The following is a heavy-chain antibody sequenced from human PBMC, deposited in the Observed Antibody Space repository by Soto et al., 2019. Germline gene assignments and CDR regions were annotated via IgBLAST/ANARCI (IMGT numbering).Heavy chain of an antibody. D-gene: IGHD3-16*01. J-gene: IGHJ4*02. CDR2: VYYSGAT. CDR3: ARDKDLQPTVWGF. V-gene: IGHV4-31*03. CDR1: GDSMATGGHY. Sequence: SETLSLTCTVSGDSMATGGHYYNWIRQVPGKGLEWIGYVYYSGATHYTPSLRARATISRDTSKNQFSLRLIFVTAADTALYYCARDKDLQPTVWGFWGQGIQVTVSS.